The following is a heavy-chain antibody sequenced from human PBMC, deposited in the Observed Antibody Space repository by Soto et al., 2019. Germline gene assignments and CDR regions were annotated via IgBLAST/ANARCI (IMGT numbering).Heavy chain of an antibody. CDR2: INHSGGT. V-gene: IGHV4-34*01. CDR1: GGSFSAYY. CDR3: ARGSVDTAGSSGFYEY. Sequence: PSETLSLTCAVYGGSFSAYYWSWIRQPPGKGLEWIGEINHSGGTSYNPSLKSRVTISVDTSKSQFSLKLTSVTAADRAVYYCARGSVDTAGSSGFYEYWCQVTPVTVP. J-gene: IGHJ4*02. D-gene: IGHD3-22*01.